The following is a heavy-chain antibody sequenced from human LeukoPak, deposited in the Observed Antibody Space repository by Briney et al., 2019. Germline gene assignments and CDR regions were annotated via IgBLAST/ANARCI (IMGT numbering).Heavy chain of an antibody. Sequence: GGSLRLSCAASGFTFSSYAMSWVRQAPGKGLEWVSAISGSGGSTYYADSVKGRFTISRDNSKNTLYLQMNSLRADDTAVYYCAKDRGRFLEWLSRGYYFDYWGQGTLVTASS. J-gene: IGHJ4*02. CDR1: GFTFSSYA. CDR3: AKDRGRFLEWLSRGYYFDY. CDR2: ISGSGGST. V-gene: IGHV3-23*01. D-gene: IGHD3-3*01.